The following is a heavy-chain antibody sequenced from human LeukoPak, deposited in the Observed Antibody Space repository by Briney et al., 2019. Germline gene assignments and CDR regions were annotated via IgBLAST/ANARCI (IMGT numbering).Heavy chain of an antibody. D-gene: IGHD3-16*02. CDR2: NIPIFGTA. CDR1: GGTFSSYA. J-gene: IGHJ6*02. Sequence: SVKVSCKASGGTFSSYAISWVRQAPGQGLEWMGGNIPIFGTANYAQKFQGRVTITADESTSTAYMELSSLRSEDTAVYYCARDYRHNRGYYYGMDVWGQGTTVTVSS. V-gene: IGHV1-69*13. CDR3: ARDYRHNRGYYYGMDV.